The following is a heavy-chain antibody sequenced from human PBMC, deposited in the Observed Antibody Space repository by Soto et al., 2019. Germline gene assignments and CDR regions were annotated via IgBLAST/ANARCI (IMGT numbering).Heavy chain of an antibody. D-gene: IGHD6-19*01. Sequence: EVQLLDSGGGLVPPGGSLSLSCATSGFAFSDYAMGWVRQAPGKGLEWVSIMSGSGLDTHYADSVKGRFTISRDRARNIVRLQMDRLRGEDAALYFCARWSVYGTSDWIAGYFDSWGQGTLVTVSS. CDR3: ARWSVYGTSDWIAGYFDS. CDR1: GFAFSDYA. CDR2: MSGSGLDT. V-gene: IGHV3-23*01. J-gene: IGHJ4*02.